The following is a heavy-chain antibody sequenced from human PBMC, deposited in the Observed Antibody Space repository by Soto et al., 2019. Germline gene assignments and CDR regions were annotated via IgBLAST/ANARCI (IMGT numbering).Heavy chain of an antibody. CDR3: ARAYCTNAVCSNGYFDY. J-gene: IGHJ4*02. D-gene: IGHD2-8*01. V-gene: IGHV3-30-3*01. CDR2: ISYDGSNK. Sequence: QVQLVESGGGVVQPGRSLRLSCAASGFTFSSYPIHWVRQAPGKGLEWVAVISYDGSNKYYVDSVKGRFTISRDNSNNTLYLQMNRLRPVDTAVYYCARAYCTNAVCSNGYFDYWGQGTLVTVSS. CDR1: GFTFSSYP.